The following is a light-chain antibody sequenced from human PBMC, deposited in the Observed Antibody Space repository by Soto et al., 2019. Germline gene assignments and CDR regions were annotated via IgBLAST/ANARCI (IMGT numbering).Light chain of an antibody. Sequence: EVVLTPSPATLSLSPGERATLSCRASQSVNRYLAWYQQKPGQAPRLLIYDTSNRATGIPARFSGSGSGTDFTLTISSLEPEDFAVYYCQQREHWPPITFGQGTRLE. CDR3: QQREHWPPIT. J-gene: IGKJ5*01. CDR2: DTS. V-gene: IGKV3-11*01. CDR1: QSVNRY.